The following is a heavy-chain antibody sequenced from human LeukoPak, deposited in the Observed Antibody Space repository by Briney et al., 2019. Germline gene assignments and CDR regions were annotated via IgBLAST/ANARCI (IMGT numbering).Heavy chain of an antibody. V-gene: IGHV3-23*01. J-gene: IGHJ6*03. Sequence: PGGSLRLSCGASGFTFNSYGMNWVRQAPGKGLEWVSGISGSGADTYYADSVKGRFTISRDNSRNTLYLQMSSLRAGDTAVYYCAKGGAVSSKSITMIRGTRRYNYYMDVWGKGTTVTISS. CDR2: ISGSGADT. CDR1: GFTFNSYG. D-gene: IGHD3-10*01. CDR3: AKGGAVSSKSITMIRGTRRYNYYMDV.